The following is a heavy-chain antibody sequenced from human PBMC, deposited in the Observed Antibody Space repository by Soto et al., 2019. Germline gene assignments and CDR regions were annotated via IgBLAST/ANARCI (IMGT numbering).Heavy chain of an antibody. Sequence: SETLSLTCTVSGGSVSSNSYYWSWIRQPPGKGLEWIGYIYYSGSTNYNPSLKSRVTISVDTSKNHFSLKPSSVTAADTAVYYCARAPYAVTIFGVGYYFDYWGRGTLVTVS. J-gene: IGHJ4*02. D-gene: IGHD3-3*01. V-gene: IGHV4-61*03. CDR2: IYYSGST. CDR1: GGSVSSNSYY. CDR3: ARAPYAVTIFGVGYYFDY.